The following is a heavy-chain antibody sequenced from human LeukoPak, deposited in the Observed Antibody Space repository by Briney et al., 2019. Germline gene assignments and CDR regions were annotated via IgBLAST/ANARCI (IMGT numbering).Heavy chain of an antibody. V-gene: IGHV3-9*01. CDR1: GFTFDDYA. J-gene: IGHJ3*02. CDR3: AKDITAGYNWNAFDI. D-gene: IGHD1-20*01. Sequence: GRSLRLSCAASGFTFDDYAMHWVRQAPGKGLEWVSGISWNSGSIGYADSVKGRFTISRDNAKNSLYLQMNSLRAEDTALYYCAKDITAGYNWNAFDIWGQGTMVTVSS. CDR2: ISWNSGSI.